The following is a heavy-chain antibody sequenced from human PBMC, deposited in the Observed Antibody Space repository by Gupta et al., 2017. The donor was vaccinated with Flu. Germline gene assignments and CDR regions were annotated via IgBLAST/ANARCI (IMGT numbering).Heavy chain of an antibody. V-gene: IGHV3-20*04. CDR2: INWNGGDT. CDR1: GFSFDDHG. J-gene: IGHJ3*02. Sequence: EVQLVESGGGVVRPGGSLRLSCAASGFSFDDHGMSWVRQSPTKGLEWVSGINWNGGDTGYADSVKGRFTISRDNAKNSLHLEMSSLRVEDMAIYYCARGPNTGIYFDAFDIWGQGTMVTVSS. CDR3: ARGPNTGIYFDAFDI. D-gene: IGHD1-26*01.